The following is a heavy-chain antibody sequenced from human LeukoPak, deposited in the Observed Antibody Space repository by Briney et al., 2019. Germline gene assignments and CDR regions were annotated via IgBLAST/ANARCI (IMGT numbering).Heavy chain of an antibody. CDR3: ARHYGGIRPNYYYFYMDL. Sequence: GSLRLSCAASGFTFRIYALHWVRQAPSKGLEWVAVTSYDESKKYYADSVRGRFTISRDNSENTLYLQMNSLTAEDTAVYYCARHYGGIRPNYYYFYMDLWGKGTTVTVSS. CDR2: TSYDESKK. D-gene: IGHD4-23*01. J-gene: IGHJ6*03. CDR1: GFTFRIYA. V-gene: IGHV3-30-3*01.